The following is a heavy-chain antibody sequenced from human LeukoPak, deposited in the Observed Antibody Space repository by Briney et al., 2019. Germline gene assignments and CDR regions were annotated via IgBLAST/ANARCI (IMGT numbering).Heavy chain of an antibody. Sequence: PSETLSLTCTVSGYSISSGYYWSWIRQPPGKALEWIGYIYYSGSTNYNPSLKSRVTISVDTPKNQFSLKLSSVTAADTAVYYCARVYYSSSYDYWYFDLWGRGTLVTVSS. CDR1: GYSISSGYY. CDR2: IYYSGST. V-gene: IGHV4-61*01. CDR3: ARVYYSSSYDYWYFDL. D-gene: IGHD6-13*01. J-gene: IGHJ2*01.